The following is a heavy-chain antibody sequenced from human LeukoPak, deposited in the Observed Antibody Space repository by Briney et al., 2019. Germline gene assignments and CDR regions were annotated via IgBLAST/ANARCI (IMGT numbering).Heavy chain of an antibody. D-gene: IGHD3-10*01. J-gene: IGHJ1*01. V-gene: IGHV3-21*01. Sequence: GGSLRLSCAASGFTFSTYSMTWVRQAPGKGLEWVSSISSGGYIDYADSVKGRFTISRDYAKNSLYLQMDSLRAEDSAVYYCARGGGSGRYSWYLQHWGQGTLVTVSS. CDR1: GFTFSTYS. CDR3: ARGGGSGRYSWYLQH. CDR2: ISSGGYI.